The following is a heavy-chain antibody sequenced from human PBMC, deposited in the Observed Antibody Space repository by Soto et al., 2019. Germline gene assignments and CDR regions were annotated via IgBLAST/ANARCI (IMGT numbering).Heavy chain of an antibody. CDR1: GYTFTSYD. CDR3: ATSRGYSYGRRSYYYYGMDV. V-gene: IGHV1-8*01. D-gene: IGHD5-18*01. Sequence: ASVKVSCKASGYTFTSYDINWVRQATGQGLEWMGWMNPNSGNTGYAQKFQGRVTMTRNTSISTAYMELSSLRSEDTAVYYCATSRGYSYGRRSYYYYGMDVWGQGTTVTVSS. J-gene: IGHJ6*02. CDR2: MNPNSGNT.